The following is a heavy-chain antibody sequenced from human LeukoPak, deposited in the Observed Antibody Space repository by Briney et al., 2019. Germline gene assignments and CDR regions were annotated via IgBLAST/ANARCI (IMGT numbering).Heavy chain of an antibody. CDR2: IYYSGST. CDR3: AKTYYYDPFDY. V-gene: IGHV4-39*01. D-gene: IGHD3-22*01. CDR1: GGSISNSGYY. J-gene: IGHJ4*02. Sequence: SETLSLTCTVSGGSISNSGYYWGWVRQPPGKGLEWIGNIYYSGSTYYNPSLKSRVTISVDTSKNQFSLKLSSVTAADTAVYYCAKTYYYDPFDYWGQGTLVTVSS.